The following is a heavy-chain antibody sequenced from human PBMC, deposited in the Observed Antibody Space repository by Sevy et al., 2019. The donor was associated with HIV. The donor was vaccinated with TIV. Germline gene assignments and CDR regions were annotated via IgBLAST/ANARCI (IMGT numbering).Heavy chain of an antibody. CDR3: ARAFTGGYQQPFDY. V-gene: IGHV3-23*01. J-gene: IGHJ4*02. CDR2: ISDSGTTT. CDR1: GFTFSSHA. D-gene: IGHD1-26*01. Sequence: GGSLRLSCAASGFTFSSHAMSWVRQAPGKGREWVSAISDSGTTTYYEDSVKGRFTISRDNSKNTLYLQMEGLRAEDTAIYYCARAFTGGYQQPFDYWGQGTLVTVSS.